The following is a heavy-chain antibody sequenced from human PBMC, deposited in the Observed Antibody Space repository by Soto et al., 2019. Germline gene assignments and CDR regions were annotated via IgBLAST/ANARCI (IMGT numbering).Heavy chain of an antibody. D-gene: IGHD3-10*01. V-gene: IGHV4-4*02. J-gene: IGHJ4*02. CDR2: IYHGGST. CDR3: ARSYFGADY. Sequence: QVQLQESGPGLVKPSGTLSLTCTVSGGSISSSNWWNWVRQPPGKGLEWIGEIYHGGSTNYNPSLXXRXTTXVDKSKNQFSLKLTSVTAADTAVYYCARSYFGADYWGQGALVTVSS. CDR1: GGSISSSNW.